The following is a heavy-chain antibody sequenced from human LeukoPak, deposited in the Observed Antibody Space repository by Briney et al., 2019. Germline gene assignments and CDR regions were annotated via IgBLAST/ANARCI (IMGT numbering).Heavy chain of an antibody. J-gene: IGHJ4*02. Sequence: GGSLRLSCAASGFTFSSYEMTWVRQAQGKGLEWVSYISSSGSTIYYADSVKGRFTISRDNAKNSLYLQMNSLRAEDTAVYYCARGGSSWYACFDYWGQGTLVTVSS. CDR3: ARGGSSWYACFDY. V-gene: IGHV3-48*03. CDR1: GFTFSSYE. D-gene: IGHD6-13*01. CDR2: ISSSGSTI.